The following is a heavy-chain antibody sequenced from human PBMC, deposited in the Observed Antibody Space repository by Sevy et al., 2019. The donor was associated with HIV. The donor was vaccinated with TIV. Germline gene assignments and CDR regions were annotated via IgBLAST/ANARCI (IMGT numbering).Heavy chain of an antibody. CDR3: ARVGTGTTGEFDY. CDR2: INPNSGDT. CDR1: GYTFTGYY. D-gene: IGHD1-1*01. J-gene: IGHJ4*02. Sequence: ASVKVSCKASGYTFTGYYMHWVRQAPGQGLEWMGWINPNSGDTNYAQKFQGWVTMTRDTSISTAYMELSRLRSDDTAVYYCARVGTGTTGEFDYWGQGTLVTVSS. V-gene: IGHV1-2*04.